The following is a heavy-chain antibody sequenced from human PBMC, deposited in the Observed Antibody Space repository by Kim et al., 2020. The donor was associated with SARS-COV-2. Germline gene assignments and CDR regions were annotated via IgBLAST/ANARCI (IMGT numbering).Heavy chain of an antibody. V-gene: IGHV4-34*01. CDR2: ST. J-gene: IGHJ4*02. Sequence: STTYNPARKSRVTISVDTSKNQCSLKLSSVTAADTAVYYWARESTGLFDYWGQGTLVTVSS. CDR3: ARESTGLFDY. D-gene: IGHD2-2*01.